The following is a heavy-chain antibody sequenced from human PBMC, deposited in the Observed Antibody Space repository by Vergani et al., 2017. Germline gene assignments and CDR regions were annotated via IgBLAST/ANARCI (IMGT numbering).Heavy chain of an antibody. CDR3: ARVGGIAAQTPTNYYYYYYMDV. D-gene: IGHD6-13*01. V-gene: IGHV3-33*01. J-gene: IGHJ6*03. CDR1: GFTFSSYG. Sequence: QVRLVESGGGVVQPGRSLRLSCAASGFTFSSYGMHWVRQAPGKGLEWVAVIWYDGSNKYYADSVKGRFTISRDNSKNTLYLQMNSLRAEDTAVYYCARVGGIAAQTPTNYYYYYYMDVWGKGTTVTVSS. CDR2: IWYDGSNK.